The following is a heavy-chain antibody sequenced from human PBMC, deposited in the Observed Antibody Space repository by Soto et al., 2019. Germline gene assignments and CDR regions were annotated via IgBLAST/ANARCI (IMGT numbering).Heavy chain of an antibody. Sequence: QVQLVQSGAEVKKPGASVKVSCKASGYTFTSYGISWVRQAPGQGLEWMGWISAYNGNTNYAQKLQGRVTMTTDTSTRTAYMELRSLRYDDTAVYYCARATTLWFGEFQNWFDPWGQGNLVTVSS. CDR3: ARATTLWFGEFQNWFDP. CDR1: GYTFTSYG. J-gene: IGHJ5*02. CDR2: ISAYNGNT. V-gene: IGHV1-18*01. D-gene: IGHD3-10*01.